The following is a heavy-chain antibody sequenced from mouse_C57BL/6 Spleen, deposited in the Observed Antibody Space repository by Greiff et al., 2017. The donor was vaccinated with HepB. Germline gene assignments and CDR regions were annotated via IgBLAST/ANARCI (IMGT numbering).Heavy chain of an antibody. CDR1: GYTFTSYW. D-gene: IGHD1-1*01. CDR2: IYPGSGST. Sequence: QVQLQQPGAELVKPGASVKMSCKASGYTFTSYWITWVKQRTGQGLGWIGDIYPGSGSTNYNEQFKSKATVTVDTSSSTAYMQLSSLTSEDTAVYNCARSLFLRGYAMDYWGQGASVTVSS. J-gene: IGHJ4*01. CDR3: ARSLFLRGYAMDY. V-gene: IGHV1-55*01.